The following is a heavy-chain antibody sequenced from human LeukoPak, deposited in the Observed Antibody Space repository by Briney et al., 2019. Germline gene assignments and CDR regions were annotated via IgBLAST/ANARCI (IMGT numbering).Heavy chain of an antibody. D-gene: IGHD6-19*01. Sequence: PGGSLRLSCAASGLTFSSYEMNWVRQAPGKGLEWVSYISSSGSTIYYADSVKGRFTISRDNAKNSLYLQMNSLRAEDTAVYYCATGYSSGWYVGGNFDYWGQGTLVTVSS. J-gene: IGHJ4*02. CDR1: GLTFSSYE. CDR2: ISSSGSTI. V-gene: IGHV3-48*03. CDR3: ATGYSSGWYVGGNFDY.